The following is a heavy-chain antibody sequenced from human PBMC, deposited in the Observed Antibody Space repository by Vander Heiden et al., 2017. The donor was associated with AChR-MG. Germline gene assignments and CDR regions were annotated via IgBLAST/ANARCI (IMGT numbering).Heavy chain of an antibody. CDR2: ISSSSSYI. CDR1: GFTFSSYS. D-gene: IGHD6-19*01. Sequence: EVQLVESGGGLVKPGGSLSISCAASGFTFSSYSMSWGRQAPGKGLEWVSSISSSSSYIYYADSVKGRFTISRDNAKNSLYLQMNSLRAEDTAVYYCARGSGYSSGWYDYWGQGTLVTVSS. V-gene: IGHV3-21*01. CDR3: ARGSGYSSGWYDY. J-gene: IGHJ4*02.